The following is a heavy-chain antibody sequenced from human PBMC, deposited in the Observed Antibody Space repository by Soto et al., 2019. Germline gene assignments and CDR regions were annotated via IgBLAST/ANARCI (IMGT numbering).Heavy chain of an antibody. V-gene: IGHV3-23*01. CDR1: GFTFSSYA. Sequence: PGGSLRLSCAASGFTFSSYAMSWVRQAPGKGLEWVSAISGSGGSTYYADSVKGRFTISRDNSKNTLYLQMNSLRAEDTAVYYCAKDYIAAAGPVLDWFDPWGQGTLVTVSS. D-gene: IGHD6-13*01. J-gene: IGHJ5*02. CDR3: AKDYIAAAGPVLDWFDP. CDR2: ISGSGGST.